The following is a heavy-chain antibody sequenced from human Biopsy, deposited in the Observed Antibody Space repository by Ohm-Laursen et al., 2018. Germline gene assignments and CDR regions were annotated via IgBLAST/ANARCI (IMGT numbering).Heavy chain of an antibody. Sequence: SVKVSCKASGYTFIDYYIHWVRQAPGQGLEWMGWVNPNNGDKKFAPDFQGRLTMTSDTSISTAYIELRRLISDDTAVYFCARDRMVTIITLVRADTFDIWGQGTLVSVSS. CDR1: GYTFIDYY. CDR2: VNPNNGDK. D-gene: IGHD3-10*01. V-gene: IGHV1-2*07. J-gene: IGHJ3*02. CDR3: ARDRMVTIITLVRADTFDI.